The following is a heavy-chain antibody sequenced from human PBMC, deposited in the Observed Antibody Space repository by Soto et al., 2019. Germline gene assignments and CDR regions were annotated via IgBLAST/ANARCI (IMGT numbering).Heavy chain of an antibody. D-gene: IGHD2-15*01. CDR3: SRAVYPRYDIVRCGARGYKNYLDC. Sequence: ASVKVSCKASGYTFPSYGINWVRQAPGHGLEWMGRISPHNGDTNYAQKFQGRVSMTTETVTSPAYMEVRGLRSDRTAVCHCSRAVYPRYDIVRCGARGYKNYLDCWGQGTMVTVSS. V-gene: IGHV1-18*04. CDR2: ISPHNGDT. CDR1: GYTFPSYG. J-gene: IGHJ4*02.